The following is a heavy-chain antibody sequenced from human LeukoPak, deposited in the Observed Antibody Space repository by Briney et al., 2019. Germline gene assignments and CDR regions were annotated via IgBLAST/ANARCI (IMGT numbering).Heavy chain of an antibody. J-gene: IGHJ4*02. CDR3: ARRLRYFFDY. CDR2: ISSNGGSA. V-gene: IGHV3-64*01. CDR1: GFTFSSYA. Sequence: GGSLRLSCSASGFTFSSYAMHWVRQAPGKGLEYVSGISSNGGSAYYANSVKGRFSISRDNSKNTLDLQVGSLRDEDMAVYYCARRLRYFFDYWGQGTLVTVSS.